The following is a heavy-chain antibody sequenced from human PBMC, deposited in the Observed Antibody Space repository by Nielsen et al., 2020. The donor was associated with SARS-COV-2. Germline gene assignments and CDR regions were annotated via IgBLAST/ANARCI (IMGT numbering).Heavy chain of an antibody. J-gene: IGHJ6*02. CDR3: ATSLYYYFGLDV. V-gene: IGHV3-48*01. CDR1: GFIFSSNT. Sequence: GESLKISCAASGFIFSSNTMNWVRQAPGKGLEWVSYISKSGTIIYYADSVKGRFTISRDNASKSLYLQMNSLRAEDTAVYYCATSLYYYFGLDVWGQGTTVTVSS. CDR2: ISKSGTII.